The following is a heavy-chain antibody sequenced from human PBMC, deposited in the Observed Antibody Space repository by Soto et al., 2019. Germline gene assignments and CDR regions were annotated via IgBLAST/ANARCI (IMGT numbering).Heavy chain of an antibody. Sequence: EVQLVESGGGLVKPGGSLRLSCAASGFTFSSYSMNWVRQAPGKGLEWVSSISSSRSYIYYADSVKGRFTISRDNAKNSLYLQMNRLRAEDTAVYYCARVIVVVPAARYYYGMDVWGQGTTVTVSS. CDR3: ARVIVVVPAARYYYGMDV. CDR1: GFTFSSYS. D-gene: IGHD2-2*01. CDR2: ISSSRSYI. V-gene: IGHV3-21*01. J-gene: IGHJ6*02.